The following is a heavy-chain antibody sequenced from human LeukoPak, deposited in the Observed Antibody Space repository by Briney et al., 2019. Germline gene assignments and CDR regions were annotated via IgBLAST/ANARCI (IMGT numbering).Heavy chain of an antibody. Sequence: RWASVKVSCKASGYTFTGYYMHWVRQAPGQGLEWMGWFNPDSGGTNYAQKFQGRVTMTRDTSISTAYMELSRLRSDDTAVYYCARVDDRGHYYDSSGPRKLFDYWGQGTLVTVSS. J-gene: IGHJ4*02. CDR2: FNPDSGGT. D-gene: IGHD3-22*01. CDR3: ARVDDRGHYYDSSGPRKLFDY. V-gene: IGHV1-2*02. CDR1: GYTFTGYY.